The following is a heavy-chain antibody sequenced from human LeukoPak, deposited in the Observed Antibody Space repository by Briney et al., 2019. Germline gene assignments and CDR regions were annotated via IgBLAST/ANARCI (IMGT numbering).Heavy chain of an antibody. CDR3: AREAAVAGDY. Sequence: GGSLRLSCAASGFTFSSYEVNWVRQAPGKGLEWVSYISSSGSTIYYADSVKGRFTISRDNAENSLYLQMNSLRAEDTAVYYCAREAAVAGDYWGQGTLVTVSS. V-gene: IGHV3-48*03. J-gene: IGHJ4*02. CDR1: GFTFSSYE. D-gene: IGHD6-19*01. CDR2: ISSSGSTI.